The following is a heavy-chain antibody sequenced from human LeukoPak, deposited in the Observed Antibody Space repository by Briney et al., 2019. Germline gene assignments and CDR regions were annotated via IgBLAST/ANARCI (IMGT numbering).Heavy chain of an antibody. V-gene: IGHV1-2*04. Sequence: ASVKVSCRASGYTFTGYYMHWVRQAPGQGLEWMGWINPNTGGTNYAQKFQGWVTMTRDTSISTAYMELSRLRSDDTAVYYCARGKLLWFGELSYDAFDIWGQGTMVTVSS. D-gene: IGHD3-10*01. CDR1: GYTFTGYY. CDR2: INPNTGGT. J-gene: IGHJ3*02. CDR3: ARGKLLWFGELSYDAFDI.